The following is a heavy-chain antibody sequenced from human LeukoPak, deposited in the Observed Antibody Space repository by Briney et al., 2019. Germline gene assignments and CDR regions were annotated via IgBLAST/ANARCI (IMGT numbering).Heavy chain of an antibody. J-gene: IGHJ4*02. CDR2: IKQDGSEK. Sequence: GGSLRLSCAASGFTFSSYWMSWVRQAPGKGLEWVANIKQDGSEKYYVGSVKGRFTISRDNAKNSLYLQMNSLRAEDMALYYCAKDVAAAGTTGSFDYWGQGTLVTVSS. CDR1: GFTFSSYW. CDR3: AKDVAAAGTTGSFDY. D-gene: IGHD6-13*01. V-gene: IGHV3-7*03.